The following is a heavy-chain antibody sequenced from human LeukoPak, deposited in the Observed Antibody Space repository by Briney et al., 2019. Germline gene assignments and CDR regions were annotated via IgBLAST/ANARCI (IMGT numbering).Heavy chain of an antibody. D-gene: IGHD2-15*01. J-gene: IGHJ4*02. Sequence: GGSLRLSCAASGFTFDDYAMHWVRQAPGKGLEWVAFIRSDGSNKYYADSVKGRFTISRDNSEDTMYLQMTSLRPDDTAVYFCAKSSVVVAATVHFDYWGQGTLVTVSS. CDR1: GFTFDDYA. CDR2: IRSDGSNK. V-gene: IGHV3-30*02. CDR3: AKSSVVVAATVHFDY.